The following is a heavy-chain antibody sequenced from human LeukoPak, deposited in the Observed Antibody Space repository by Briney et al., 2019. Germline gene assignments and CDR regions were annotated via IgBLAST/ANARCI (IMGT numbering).Heavy chain of an antibody. CDR3: AKKEAGYYDSSGYGGEYFDY. CDR1: GFTFSSYA. J-gene: IGHJ4*02. CDR2: ISGSGGST. Sequence: PGGSLRLSCAASGFTFSSYAMSWVRQAPGKGLEWVSAISGSGGSTYYADSVKGRFTISRDNSKNTLYLQMNSLRAEDTAVYYCAKKEAGYYDSSGYGGEYFDYWGQGTLVTVSS. V-gene: IGHV3-23*01. D-gene: IGHD3-22*01.